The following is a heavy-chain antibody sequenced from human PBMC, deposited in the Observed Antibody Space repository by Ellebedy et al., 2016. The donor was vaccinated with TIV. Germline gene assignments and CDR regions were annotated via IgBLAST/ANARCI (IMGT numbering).Heavy chain of an antibody. Sequence: GESLKISCTASGFSFDVYAMHSVRQTPVKGLEWVSFISGDGVATHYADFVQGRFTISRDNSKNSLYLRMDGLRREDTAFYYCVTTARSAWHFDYWGQGTLVTVSS. V-gene: IGHV3-43*02. J-gene: IGHJ4*02. CDR2: ISGDGVAT. CDR1: GFSFDVYA. D-gene: IGHD6-19*01. CDR3: VTTARSAWHFDY.